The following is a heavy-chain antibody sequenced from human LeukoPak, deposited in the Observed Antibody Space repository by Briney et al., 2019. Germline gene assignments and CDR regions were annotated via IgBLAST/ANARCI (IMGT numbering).Heavy chain of an antibody. D-gene: IGHD4-23*01. CDR3: ARAGSGGGNSLQH. CDR1: GFTFSSYW. Sequence: PGGSLRLSCAAPGFTFSSYWMPWVRQAPGKGLVWVSRINSDGSSTSYADSVKGRFTISRDNAKNTLYLQMNSLRAEDTAVYYCARAGSGGGNSLQHWGQGTLVTVSS. CDR2: INSDGSST. V-gene: IGHV3-74*01. J-gene: IGHJ1*01.